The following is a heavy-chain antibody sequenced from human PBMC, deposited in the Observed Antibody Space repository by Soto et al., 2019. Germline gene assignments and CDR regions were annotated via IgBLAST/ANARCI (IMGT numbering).Heavy chain of an antibody. CDR2: IIPIFGTA. CDR3: VNGPMGSDYYYGMDV. Sequence: QVQLVQSGAEVKKPGSSVKVSCKASGGTFSSYAISWVRQAPGQGLEWMGGIIPIFGTANYAQKFQGRVTIXXDXSXXTAYMELSSLRSEDTAVYYCVNGPMGSDYYYGMDVWGQGTTVTVSS. D-gene: IGHD6-25*01. J-gene: IGHJ6*02. CDR1: GGTFSSYA. V-gene: IGHV1-69*12.